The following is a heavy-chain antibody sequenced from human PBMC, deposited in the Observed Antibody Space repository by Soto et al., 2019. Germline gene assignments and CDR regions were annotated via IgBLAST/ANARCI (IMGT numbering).Heavy chain of an antibody. CDR3: AKDREAVGGGGGFDY. Sequence: GGSLRLSCAASGFTFSSYGMHWVRQAPGKGLEWVAVISYDGSNKYYADSVKGRFTISRDNSKNTLYLQMNSLRAEDTAVYYWAKDREAVGGGGGFDYWGQGTLVTVSS. J-gene: IGHJ4*02. D-gene: IGHD2-15*01. CDR1: GFTFSSYG. CDR2: ISYDGSNK. V-gene: IGHV3-30*18.